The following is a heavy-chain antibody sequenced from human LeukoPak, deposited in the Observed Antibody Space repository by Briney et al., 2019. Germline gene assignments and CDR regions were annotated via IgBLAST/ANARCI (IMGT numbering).Heavy chain of an antibody. J-gene: IGHJ4*02. V-gene: IGHV3-23*01. CDR2: ISGSGGST. Sequence: GGTLRLSCAASGFTFSSYGMSWVRQAPGKGLEWVSAISGSGGSTYYADSVKGRFTISRDNSKNTLYLQMNSLRAEDTAVYYCAKERRVRGVSDYWGQGTLVTVSS. CDR3: AKERRVRGVSDY. D-gene: IGHD3-10*01. CDR1: GFTFSSYG.